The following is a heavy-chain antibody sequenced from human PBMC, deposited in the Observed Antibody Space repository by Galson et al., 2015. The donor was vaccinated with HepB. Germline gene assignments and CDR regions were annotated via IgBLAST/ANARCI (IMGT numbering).Heavy chain of an antibody. Sequence: SLRLSCAASGFTFSDYYMSWIRQAPGKGLEWVSYISSSSSYTNYADSVKGRFTISRDNAKNSLYLQMNSLRAEDTAVYYCARDMVAVRGDYDILTGYYSEWGMFDYWGQGTLVTVSS. CDR2: ISSSSSYT. V-gene: IGHV3-11*06. J-gene: IGHJ4*02. CDR3: ARDMVAVRGDYDILTGYYSEWGMFDY. D-gene: IGHD3-9*01. CDR1: GFTFSDYY.